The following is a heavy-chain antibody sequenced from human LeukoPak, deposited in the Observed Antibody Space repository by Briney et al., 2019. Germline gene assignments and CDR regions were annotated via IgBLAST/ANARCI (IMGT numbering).Heavy chain of an antibody. V-gene: IGHV1-2*02. CDR3: ARDWGYCGVDICYLPQNWFDP. CDR2: INPNSGGT. D-gene: IGHD2-15*01. CDR1: GYTFTGYY. Sequence: ASVKVSCKASGYTFTGYYMHWVRQAPGQGLEWMGWINPNSGGTNYAQKFQGGVTMTRDTSISTAYMELSRLRSDDTAIYYCARDWGYCGVDICYLPQNWFDPWGQGTLVTVSS. J-gene: IGHJ5*02.